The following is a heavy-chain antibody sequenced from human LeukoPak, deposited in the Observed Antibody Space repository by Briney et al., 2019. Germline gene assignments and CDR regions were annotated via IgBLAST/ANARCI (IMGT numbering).Heavy chain of an antibody. D-gene: IGHD5-18*01. J-gene: IGHJ4*02. CDR1: GYTFSNNG. CDR2: IWNDGSYK. Sequence: GRSLRLSCAASGYTFSNNGMHWVRQAPGKGLEWVAVIWNDGSYKYYADSVKGRFTISRDSSKNTLYLQMNSLRAEDTAVYYCARDPGRGYTYGYGFDYWGQGTLVTVSS. CDR3: ARDPGRGYTYGYGFDY. V-gene: IGHV3-33*01.